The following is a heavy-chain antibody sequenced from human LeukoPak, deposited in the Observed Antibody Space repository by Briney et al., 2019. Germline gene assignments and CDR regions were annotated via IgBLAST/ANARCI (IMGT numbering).Heavy chain of an antibody. D-gene: IGHD6-19*01. CDR2: MNPNNGNT. CDR1: GYTFTTYD. J-gene: IGHJ5*02. V-gene: IGHV1-8*01. Sequence: ASVNVSCKASGYTFTTYDINWVRQATGQGLEWMGCMNPNNGNTGYAQKFQGRVTMTRNTSISTAYMELSSLRSEDTAVYYCARGRGSGHKENWFDPWGQGTLVTVSS. CDR3: ARGRGSGHKENWFDP.